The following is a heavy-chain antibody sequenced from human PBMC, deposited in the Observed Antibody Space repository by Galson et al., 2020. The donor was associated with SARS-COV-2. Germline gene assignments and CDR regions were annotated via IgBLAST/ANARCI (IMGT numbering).Heavy chain of an antibody. CDR3: ARGGGMATTPANYYYYGRDV. Sequence: GESLKISCAASGFPFSSYSMNWVRQAPGKGLEWVSSISASSSYIYYADSVKGRFTISRDNAKNSLYLQMNSLRADDTAVYYCARGGGMATTPANYYYYGRDVWGPGTTVTVSS. CDR2: ISASSSYI. CDR1: GFPFSSYS. V-gene: IGHV3-21*01. J-gene: IGHJ6*02. D-gene: IGHD2-15*01.